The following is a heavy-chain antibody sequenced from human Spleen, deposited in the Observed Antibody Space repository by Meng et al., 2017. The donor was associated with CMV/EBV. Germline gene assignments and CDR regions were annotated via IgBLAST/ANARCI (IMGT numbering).Heavy chain of an antibody. CDR3: ARDDEGDCGSDCYHDALDI. D-gene: IGHD2-21*01. CDR1: GYSIRSGYY. V-gene: IGHV4-38-2*02. CDR2: IYHRGSA. J-gene: IGHJ3*02. Sequence: GSLRLSCSVSGYSIRSGYYWGWIRQPPGKGLEWIANIYHRGSAYYNPSLKSRVAISIDTSKNPVSLKLTSVTAADTAVYFCARDDEGDCGSDCYHDALDIWGQGTMVTVSS.